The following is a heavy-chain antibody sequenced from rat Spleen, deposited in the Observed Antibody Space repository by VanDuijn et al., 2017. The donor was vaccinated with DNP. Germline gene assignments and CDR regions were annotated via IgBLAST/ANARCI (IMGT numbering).Heavy chain of an antibody. CDR1: GLSLTSYN. CDR3: ARSYYGYKAYFDY. CDR2: ISSGGST. D-gene: IGHD1-9*01. J-gene: IGHJ2*01. V-gene: IGHV2-6*01. Sequence: QVQLKESGPGLVQPSQTLSLTCTVAGLSLTSYNVHWIRQPPGKGLEWIAAISSGGSTYYNSALKSRLSISRDTSKSQVFLKMNSLQTEDTATYYCARSYYGYKAYFDYWGQGVMVTVSS.